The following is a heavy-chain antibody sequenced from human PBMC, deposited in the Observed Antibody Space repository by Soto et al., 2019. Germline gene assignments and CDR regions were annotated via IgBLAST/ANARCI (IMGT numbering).Heavy chain of an antibody. CDR1: GGSVSGGSYY. CDR3: ASLRDXYYYGSGSYLAPNWFDP. D-gene: IGHD3-10*01. Sequence: PSETLSLTCTVSGGSVSGGSYYWSWIRQPPGKGLEWIGYIYYSGSTNYNPSLKSRVTISVDTSKNQFSLKLSSVTAADTAVYYRASLRDXYYYGSGSYLAPNWFDPWGQGTLVTVSS. V-gene: IGHV4-61*01. CDR2: IYYSGST. J-gene: IGHJ5*02.